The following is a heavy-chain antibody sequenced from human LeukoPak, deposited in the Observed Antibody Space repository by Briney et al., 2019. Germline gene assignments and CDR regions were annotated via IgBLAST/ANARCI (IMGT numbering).Heavy chain of an antibody. Sequence: PGRSLRLSCAASGFTLSSYGMHWVRQAPGKGLEWVAVIWYDGSNKYYADSVKGRFTISRDNSKNTLYLQMNSLRAEDTAVYYCAKDLRGGDTYYYDSSGYQPFDYWGQGTLVTVSS. CDR1: GFTLSSYG. CDR2: IWYDGSNK. J-gene: IGHJ4*02. V-gene: IGHV3-33*06. CDR3: AKDLRGGDTYYYDSSGYQPFDY. D-gene: IGHD3-22*01.